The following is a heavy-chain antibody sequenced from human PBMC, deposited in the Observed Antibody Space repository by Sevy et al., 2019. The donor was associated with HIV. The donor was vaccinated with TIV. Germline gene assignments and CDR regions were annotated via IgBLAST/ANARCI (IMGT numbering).Heavy chain of an antibody. Sequence: GGCLRLSCAASGFTVSSNYMSWVRQAPGKGLEWVSVIYSGGSTYYADSVKGRFTIARDNSKNTLYLQMNSLRAEDTAVYYCARWGYCSGGSCYSSYYYYGMDVWGQGTTVTVSS. D-gene: IGHD2-15*01. V-gene: IGHV3-53*01. CDR3: ARWGYCSGGSCYSSYYYYGMDV. CDR2: IYSGGST. J-gene: IGHJ6*02. CDR1: GFTVSSNY.